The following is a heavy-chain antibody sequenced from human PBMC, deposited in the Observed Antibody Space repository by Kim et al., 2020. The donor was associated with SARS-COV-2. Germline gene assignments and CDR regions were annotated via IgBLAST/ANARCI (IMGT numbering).Heavy chain of an antibody. CDR3: ARGLPPDYGGNIWGY. Sequence: PSRKRRSTISVDTSKNQFSLKLSSVTAADTAVYYCARGLPPDYGGNIWGYWGQGTLVTVSS. J-gene: IGHJ4*02. D-gene: IGHD4-17*01. V-gene: IGHV4-34*01.